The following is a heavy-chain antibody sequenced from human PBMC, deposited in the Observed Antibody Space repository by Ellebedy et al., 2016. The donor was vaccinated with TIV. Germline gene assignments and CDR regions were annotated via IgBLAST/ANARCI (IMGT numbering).Heavy chain of an antibody. J-gene: IGHJ6*01. Sequence: GESLKISCAASGFPFSRFAMDWVRQAPGKGLQWVAFIRYDGSNKNYADSVKGRFTISRDNSKNTLYLQMNSLRGEDSAVYDCAKDDLWGHGTTVTVSS. CDR2: IRYDGSNK. CDR3: AKDDL. V-gene: IGHV3-30*02. CDR1: GFPFSRFA.